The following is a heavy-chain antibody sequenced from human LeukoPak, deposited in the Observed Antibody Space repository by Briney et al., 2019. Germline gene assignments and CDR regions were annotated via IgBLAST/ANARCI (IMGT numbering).Heavy chain of an antibody. D-gene: IGHD5-24*01. CDR3: ALGGYTFDY. J-gene: IGHJ4*02. CDR2: IKQDGSEK. Sequence: GGSLRLSCAASGFTFSSYWMSWVRQAPGKGLEWVANIKQDGSEKYYVDSVKGRFTISRGNAKISLYLQMNSLRAEDTAVYYCALGGYTFDYWAQGTLVTVSS. CDR1: GFTFSSYW. V-gene: IGHV3-7*01.